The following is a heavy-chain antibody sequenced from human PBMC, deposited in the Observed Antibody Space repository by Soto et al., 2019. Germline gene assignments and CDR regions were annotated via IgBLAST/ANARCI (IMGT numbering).Heavy chain of an antibody. CDR1: GGSISSSSYY. J-gene: IGHJ5*02. CDR3: ARKDKSNWFDP. V-gene: IGHV4-39*01. Sequence: SETLSLTCTVSGGSISSSSYYWGWIRQPPGKGLEWIGSIYYSGSTYYNPSLKSRVTISVDTSKNQFSLKLSSVTAADTAVYYCARKDKSNWFDPWGQGTLVTVSS. CDR2: IYYSGST.